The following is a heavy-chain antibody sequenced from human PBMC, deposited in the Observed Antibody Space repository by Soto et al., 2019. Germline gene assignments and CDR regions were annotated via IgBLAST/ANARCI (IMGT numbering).Heavy chain of an antibody. Sequence: ASVKVSCKASGGTFSTYGISWVRQAPGQGIEWMGGIIPLFGTTNYAQKFRGRVTITADESTRTVYMELSSLRFEDTAIYYCARARGSSWYKWFDPWGQGTLVNVSS. J-gene: IGHJ5*02. V-gene: IGHV1-69*13. CDR3: ARARGSSWYKWFDP. CDR1: GGTFSTYG. D-gene: IGHD1-26*01. CDR2: IIPLFGTT.